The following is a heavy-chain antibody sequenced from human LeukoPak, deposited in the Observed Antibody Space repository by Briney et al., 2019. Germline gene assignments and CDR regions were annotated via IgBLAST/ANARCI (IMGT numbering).Heavy chain of an antibody. Sequence: QTGGSLRLSCGATGFTISSYWMHWVNQAPGKGLVWVSRINGDGSSTTYADSVKGRFTISRDNAKNTLYLQMNSLRAEDTAVYYCAKGGTTVVDYWGQGTLVTVSS. V-gene: IGHV3-74*03. CDR1: GFTISSYW. D-gene: IGHD4-23*01. J-gene: IGHJ4*02. CDR3: AKGGTTVVDY. CDR2: INGDGSST.